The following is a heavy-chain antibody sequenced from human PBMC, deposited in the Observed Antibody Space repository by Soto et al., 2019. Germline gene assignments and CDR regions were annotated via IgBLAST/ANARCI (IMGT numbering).Heavy chain of an antibody. J-gene: IGHJ4*02. Sequence: SETLSLTXAFSGASFSGFYWSWIRQSPGKGLEWIGEIDHSGITNHNTALKSRATMSVDTSKNQFSLKLRSVTAADTAVYYCARGVSVTLAVQGGAPDKNYFDSWSQGTLVTVSS. CDR1: GASFSGFY. D-gene: IGHD1-26*01. CDR3: ARGVSVTLAVQGGAPDKNYFDS. V-gene: IGHV4-34*04. CDR2: IDHSGIT.